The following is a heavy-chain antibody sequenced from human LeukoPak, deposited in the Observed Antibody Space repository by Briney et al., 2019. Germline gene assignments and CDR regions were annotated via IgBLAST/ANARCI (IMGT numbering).Heavy chain of an antibody. CDR1: GYTFTSYG. D-gene: IGHD3-10*01. J-gene: IGHJ5*02. V-gene: IGHV1-69*05. CDR2: IIPIFGTA. CDR3: ARGLLWFGDIRGNWFDP. Sequence: SVKVSCKASGYTFTSYGISWVRQAPGQGLEWMGGIIPIFGTANYAQKFQGRVTITTDESTSTAYMELSSLRSEDTAVYYCARGLLWFGDIRGNWFDPWGQGTPVTVSS.